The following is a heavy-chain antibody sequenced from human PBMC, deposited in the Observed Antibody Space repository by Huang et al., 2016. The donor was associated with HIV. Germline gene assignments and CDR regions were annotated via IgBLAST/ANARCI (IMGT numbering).Heavy chain of an antibody. CDR1: GFTFSSYW. CDR2: SKSDWSST. Sequence: EVQLVESGGGLVQPGGSLRLSCAASGFTFSSYWMHWVRQVPGKGRVGVSHSKSDWSSTSSADSVKGRFTISRDNAKNTLYLQMNSLRAEDTAVYYCARGSRQGKYYYGSGTAYWGQGTLVTVSS. D-gene: IGHD3-10*01. V-gene: IGHV3-74*01. CDR3: ARGSRQGKYYYGSGTAY. J-gene: IGHJ4*02.